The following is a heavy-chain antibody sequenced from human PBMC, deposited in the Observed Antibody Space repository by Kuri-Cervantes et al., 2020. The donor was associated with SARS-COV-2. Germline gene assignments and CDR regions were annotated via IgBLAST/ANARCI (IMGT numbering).Heavy chain of an antibody. Sequence: GSLRLSCAVSGYSISSGYYWGWIRQPPGKGLEWIGSIYHSGSTYYNPPLKSRVTISVDTSKNQFSLKLSSVTAADTAVYYCARTDSPPLNWFDPWGQGTLVTVSS. CDR3: ARTDSPPLNWFDP. CDR2: IYHSGST. V-gene: IGHV4-38-2*01. CDR1: GYSISSGYY. J-gene: IGHJ5*02. D-gene: IGHD2-21*01.